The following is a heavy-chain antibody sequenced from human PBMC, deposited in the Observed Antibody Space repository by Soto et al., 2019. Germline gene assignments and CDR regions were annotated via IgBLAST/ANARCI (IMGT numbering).Heavy chain of an antibody. Sequence: EVQLVESGGGLVQPGGSLRLSCAGSGFALSRSWMHWVRQDPGKGLVWVSRINFDGSTTDYADSVRGRFTISRDNAKNTLYLEMNSLRVDDTAVYHCARGPRGWYGFDYWGQGTLVTVSS. V-gene: IGHV3-74*01. CDR2: INFDGSTT. CDR3: ARGPRGWYGFDY. CDR1: GFALSRSW. D-gene: IGHD6-19*01. J-gene: IGHJ4*02.